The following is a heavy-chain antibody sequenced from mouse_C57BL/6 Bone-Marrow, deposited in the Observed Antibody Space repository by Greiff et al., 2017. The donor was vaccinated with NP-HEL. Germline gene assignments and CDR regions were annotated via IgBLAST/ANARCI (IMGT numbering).Heavy chain of an antibody. CDR2: IWSGGST. CDR3: ARGGGIYDGLEH. V-gene: IGHV2-2*01. D-gene: IGHD2-3*01. J-gene: IGHJ4*01. Sequence: VKLMESGPGLVQPSQSLSITCTVSGFSLTSYGVHWVRQSPGKGLEWLGVIWSGGSTDYNAAFISKLSISKDNSKSQVFFKMNSLQADDTAIYYCARGGGIYDGLEHWGQGTSVTVSS. CDR1: GFSLTSYG.